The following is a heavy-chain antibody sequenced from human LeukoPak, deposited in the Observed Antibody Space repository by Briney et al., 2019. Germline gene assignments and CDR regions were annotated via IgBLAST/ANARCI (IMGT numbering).Heavy chain of an antibody. CDR2: IYYSGST. CDR1: GGSISSSSYY. CDR3: ARVLAAAGYFDY. Sequence: SETLSLTCTVSGGSISSSSYYWGWIRQPPGKGLEWIGSIYYSGSTNYNPSLKSRVTISVDTSKNQFSLKLSSVTAADTAVYYCARVLAAAGYFDYWGQGTLVTVSS. D-gene: IGHD6-13*01. V-gene: IGHV4-39*07. J-gene: IGHJ4*02.